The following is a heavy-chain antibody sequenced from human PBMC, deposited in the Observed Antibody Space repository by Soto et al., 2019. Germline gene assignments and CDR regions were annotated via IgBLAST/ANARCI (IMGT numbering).Heavy chain of an antibody. CDR1: GGSISSDDYY. V-gene: IGHV4-30-4*01. Sequence: TLSLTCTVSGGSISSDDYYWRWIRQPPGKGLEWIGYIYYSGRTDYNPSLKSRVIISIDTSKNQFSLNLNSVSAADTAVYYCARDRSNSPDYFDYWGQGTLVTVSS. D-gene: IGHD6-6*01. CDR3: ARDRSNSPDYFDY. J-gene: IGHJ4*02. CDR2: IYYSGRT.